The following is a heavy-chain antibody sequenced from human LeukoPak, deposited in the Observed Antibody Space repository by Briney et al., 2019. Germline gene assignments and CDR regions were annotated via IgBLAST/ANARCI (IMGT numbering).Heavy chain of an antibody. Sequence: SETLSLTCTVSGGSISSYYWSWIRQPPGKGLEWIGYIYTSGSTNYNPSLKSRVTISVDTSKNQFSLKLSSVTAADTAVYYYARLVGGGPTMDVWGRGTTVTVSS. J-gene: IGHJ6*03. CDR3: ARLVGGGPTMDV. CDR1: GGSISSYY. V-gene: IGHV4-4*09. CDR2: IYTSGST. D-gene: IGHD3-16*01.